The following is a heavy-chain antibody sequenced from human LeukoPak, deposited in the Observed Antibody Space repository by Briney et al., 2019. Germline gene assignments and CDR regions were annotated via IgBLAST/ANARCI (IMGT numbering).Heavy chain of an antibody. CDR3: ARRGDP. CDR1: GGSISSGSYY. Sequence: SETLSLTCTVSGGSISSGSYYWGWIRLPPGKGLEWIASIYYTGKTDYNPSLKSRATISVDKSKNQLFLKLTSVTVADTAIYYCARRGDPWGQGTLVTVSS. V-gene: IGHV4-39*01. CDR2: IYYTGKT. D-gene: IGHD3-16*01. J-gene: IGHJ5*02.